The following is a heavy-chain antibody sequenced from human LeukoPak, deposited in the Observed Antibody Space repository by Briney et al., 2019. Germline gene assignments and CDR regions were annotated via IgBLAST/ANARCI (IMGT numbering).Heavy chain of an antibody. Sequence: GGSLRLSCAASGFTFSSYEMNWVRQAPGKRLEWVSYISSSGSTIYYADSVKGRFTISRDNAKNSLYLQMNSLRAEDTAVYYCARDPVLQRAFIDYWGQGTLVTVSS. J-gene: IGHJ4*02. CDR2: ISSSGSTI. CDR3: ARDPVLQRAFIDY. V-gene: IGHV3-48*03. CDR1: GFTFSSYE. D-gene: IGHD2/OR15-2a*01.